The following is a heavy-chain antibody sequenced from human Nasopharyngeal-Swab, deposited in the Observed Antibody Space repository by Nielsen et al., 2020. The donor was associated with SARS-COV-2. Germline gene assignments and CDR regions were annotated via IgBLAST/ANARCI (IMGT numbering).Heavy chain of an antibody. V-gene: IGHV4-59*01. CDR2: IYYSGST. CDR3: ARAYSSSWYPGYYYYGMDV. J-gene: IGHJ6*02. Sequence: PGGFLRLSGTVAGGSISSYYWCWIRQPPGKGLEGIGYIYYSGSTNYNPSLKSRVTISVDTSKNQFSLKLSSVTAADTAVYYCARAYSSSWYPGYYYYGMDVWGQGTTVTVSS. D-gene: IGHD6-13*01. CDR1: GGSISSYY.